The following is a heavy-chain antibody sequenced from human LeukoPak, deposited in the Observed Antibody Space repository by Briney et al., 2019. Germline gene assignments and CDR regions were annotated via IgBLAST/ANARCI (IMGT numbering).Heavy chain of an antibody. D-gene: IGHD3-22*01. CDR3: ARGYYEPFQS. Sequence: SGTLSLTCNVSGVSIRTSTYYWNWIRQSPGKGLEWIGCVSDSGTTKYNPSLKSRVTISVDTSKNHCSLILMSVTAADTAVYYCARGYYEPFQSWGQGTLVTVSS. CDR2: VSDSGTT. J-gene: IGHJ4*02. V-gene: IGHV4-61*03. CDR1: GVSIRTSTYY.